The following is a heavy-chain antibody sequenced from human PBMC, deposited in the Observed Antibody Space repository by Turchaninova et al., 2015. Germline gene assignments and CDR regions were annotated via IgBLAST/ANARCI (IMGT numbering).Heavy chain of an antibody. CDR1: GGSFSSYY. J-gene: IGHJ5*02. V-gene: IGHV4-34*01. CDR3: ARGGGWRRLTDYPNWFDP. Sequence: QVQLQQWGAGLLKPSETLSLTCGVYGGSFSSYYWSWIRQPPGKGLEWIGEINHSGRTNYNPSLKSRVTRPVARHNNQFSMKLNSVTAADTAVYYWARGGGWRRLTDYPNWFDPWGQGTLVTVSS. CDR2: INHSGRT. D-gene: IGHD1-26*01.